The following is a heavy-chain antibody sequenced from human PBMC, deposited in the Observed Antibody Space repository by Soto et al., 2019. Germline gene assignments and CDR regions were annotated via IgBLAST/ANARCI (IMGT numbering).Heavy chain of an antibody. CDR3: ASSLLPWGRQPPYY. CDR2: ISARADAK. J-gene: IGHJ4*02. D-gene: IGHD1-26*01. CDR1: GLTFNDSA. V-gene: IGHV3-23*01. Sequence: PGGSLRLSCTASGLTFNDSAMTWVRQAPGKGLEWVSGISARADAKYYAASVRGRFTIFRDNSRRTVSLQMNSLRVDDTAVYYCASSLLPWGRQPPYYWGLGALVTVSS.